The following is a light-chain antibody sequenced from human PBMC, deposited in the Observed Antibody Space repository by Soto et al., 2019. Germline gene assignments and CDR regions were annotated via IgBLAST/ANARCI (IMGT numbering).Light chain of an antibody. CDR3: QQYDSSPYT. Sequence: EIVLTQSPGTLSLSPAERATLSCRASQSVSSTYFSWYQQKPGQAPSLLIYAASSRETGIPATFGGSGSGTDFTLTISRLEPEDFAVYYCQQYDSSPYTFGQGTKLEIK. J-gene: IGKJ2*01. V-gene: IGKV3-20*01. CDR1: QSVSSTY. CDR2: AAS.